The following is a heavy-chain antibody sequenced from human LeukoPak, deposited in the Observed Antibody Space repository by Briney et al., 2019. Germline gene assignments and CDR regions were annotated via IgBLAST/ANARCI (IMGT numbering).Heavy chain of an antibody. J-gene: IGHJ4*02. Sequence: GGSLRLSCAASGFTFSSYSMNWVRQAPGKGLEWVSYISSASGSIYYADSVKGRFTISRENAMNTLYLQMNSLRAADTAVYYCARGAYGDYHFDYWGQGTLVTVSS. CDR3: ARGAYGDYHFDY. V-gene: IGHV3-48*04. CDR1: GFTFSSYS. D-gene: IGHD4-17*01. CDR2: ISSASGSI.